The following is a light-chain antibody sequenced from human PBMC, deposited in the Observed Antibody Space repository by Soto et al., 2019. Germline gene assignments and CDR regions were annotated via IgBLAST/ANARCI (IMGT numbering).Light chain of an antibody. CDR3: CSYAASYKAI. J-gene: IGLJ2*01. CDR1: SSDVGGYNY. CDR2: DVN. Sequence: QSALTQPRSVSGSPGQSVTISCTGTSSDVGGYNYVSWYQQHPGKAPKLMIYDVNKRPSGVPDRFSGSKSGNTASLTISGLQAEDEADYYCCSYAASYKAIFGGGTKLTVL. V-gene: IGLV2-11*01.